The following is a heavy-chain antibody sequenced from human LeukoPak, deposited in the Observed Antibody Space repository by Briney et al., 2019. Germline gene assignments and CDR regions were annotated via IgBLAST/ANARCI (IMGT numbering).Heavy chain of an antibody. D-gene: IGHD5-18*01. Sequence: GASVKVSCKASGYTFTGYYMHWVRQAPGQGLEWMGWINPNSGGTNYAQKFQGRVTMTRDTSISTAYMELSRLRSDDTAVYYCARVQDLGYSYGSFDYWGQGTLVTVSS. CDR2: INPNSGGT. CDR3: ARVQDLGYSYGSFDY. CDR1: GYTFTGYY. J-gene: IGHJ4*02. V-gene: IGHV1-2*02.